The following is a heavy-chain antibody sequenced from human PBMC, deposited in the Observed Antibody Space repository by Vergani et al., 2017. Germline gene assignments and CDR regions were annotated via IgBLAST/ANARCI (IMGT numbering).Heavy chain of an antibody. D-gene: IGHD2/OR15-2a*01. CDR2: TRYDGIVE. Sequence: VQLVESGGGLVKRGGSLRLSCAASGFTFTNYGMHWVRQAPGKGLEWVAFTRYDGIVEYYGDSVRGRFTISRDNSQNTVNLQMNSLRVDDTAVYYCAKDLGGCNSISCTYYMDVWGKGTTVTV. CDR3: AKDLGGCNSISCTYYMDV. V-gene: IGHV3-30*02. J-gene: IGHJ6*03. CDR1: GFTFTNYG.